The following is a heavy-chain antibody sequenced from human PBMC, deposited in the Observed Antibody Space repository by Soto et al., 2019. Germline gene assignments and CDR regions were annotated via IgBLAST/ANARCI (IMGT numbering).Heavy chain of an antibody. Sequence: PSETLSLTCTVSGGSSSSSSYYLGWIRQPPGKGLEWIGSIYYSGSAYYNPSLKSRVTISVDTSKNQFSLKLSSVTAADTAVYYCARQGGGIVVVVAATDWFDPWGQGTLVTV. J-gene: IGHJ5*02. CDR3: ARQGGGIVVVVAATDWFDP. D-gene: IGHD2-15*01. V-gene: IGHV4-39*01. CDR2: IYYSGSA. CDR1: GGSSSSSSYY.